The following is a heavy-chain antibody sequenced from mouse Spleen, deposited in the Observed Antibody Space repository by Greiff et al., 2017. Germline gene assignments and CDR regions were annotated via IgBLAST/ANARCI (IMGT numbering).Heavy chain of an antibody. J-gene: IGHJ4*01. D-gene: IGHD1-1*01. CDR2: ISSGSSTI. Sequence: EVQLQQSGGGLVKPGGSLKLSCAASGFTFSDYGMHWVRQAPEKGLEWVAYISSGSSTIYYADTVKGRFTISRDNAKNTLFLQMTSLRSEDTAMYYCARGVITRGAMDYWGQGTSVTVSS. CDR1: GFTFSDYG. CDR3: ARGVITRGAMDY. V-gene: IGHV5-17*01.